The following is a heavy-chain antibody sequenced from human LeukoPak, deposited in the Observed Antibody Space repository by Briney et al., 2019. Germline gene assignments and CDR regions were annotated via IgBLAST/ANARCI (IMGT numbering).Heavy chain of an antibody. CDR1: GYTFTGYY. Sequence: ASVKVSCKASGYTFTGYYMHWVRQAPGQGLEWMGRINPNSGATDYAQKFQGRVTMTRDTSISTAYMELSSLKSDDTAVYYCAKIGSSHDFDYWGQGTLITVSS. V-gene: IGHV1-2*06. D-gene: IGHD1-26*01. CDR2: INPNSGAT. J-gene: IGHJ4*02. CDR3: AKIGSSHDFDY.